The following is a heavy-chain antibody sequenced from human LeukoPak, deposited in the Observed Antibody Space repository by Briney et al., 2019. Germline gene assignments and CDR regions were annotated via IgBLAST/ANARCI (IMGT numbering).Heavy chain of an antibody. Sequence: SETLSLTCTVSGGSISSSGYYWNWIRQHPGTGLEWIGYIYYSGSTYYNPSLKSRVTISVDTSKNQFSLKLSSVTAADTAVYYCARVPVSGEWIQLRSYRNYGMDVWGQGTTVTASS. D-gene: IGHD5-18*01. CDR1: GGSISSSGYY. CDR2: IYYSGST. CDR3: ARVPVSGEWIQLRSYRNYGMDV. J-gene: IGHJ6*02. V-gene: IGHV4-31*03.